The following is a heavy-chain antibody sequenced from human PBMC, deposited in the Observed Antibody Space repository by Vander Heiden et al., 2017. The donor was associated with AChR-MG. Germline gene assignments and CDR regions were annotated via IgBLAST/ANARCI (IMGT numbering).Heavy chain of an antibody. Sequence: QVQLVESGGGVVQPGRSLRLSCAASGFTFSSYGMHWVRQAPGKGLEWVAVISYDGSNKYYADSVKGRFTISRDNSKNTLYLQMNSLRAEDTAVYYCAKDLTNPWFDYWGQGTLVTVSS. J-gene: IGHJ4*02. V-gene: IGHV3-30*18. CDR2: ISYDGSNK. D-gene: IGHD2-8*01. CDR3: AKDLTNPWFDY. CDR1: GFTFSSYG.